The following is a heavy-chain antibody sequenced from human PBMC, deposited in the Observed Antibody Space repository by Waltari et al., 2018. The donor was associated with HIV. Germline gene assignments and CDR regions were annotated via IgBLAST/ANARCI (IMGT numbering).Heavy chain of an antibody. J-gene: IGHJ6*02. D-gene: IGHD3-3*01. CDR2: ISWNSGDI. Sequence: EVQLVESGGGSVQPGRSLRLSCTASGITFDASALHWVRQPPGKGLEWVSGISWNSGDIAYADSVKGRFTISRDNTKNSLFLQMISVRVEDTALYYCVKDGASTIFGVLNGMDVWGQGTTVTVSS. CDR1: GITFDASA. CDR3: VKDGASTIFGVLNGMDV. V-gene: IGHV3-9*01.